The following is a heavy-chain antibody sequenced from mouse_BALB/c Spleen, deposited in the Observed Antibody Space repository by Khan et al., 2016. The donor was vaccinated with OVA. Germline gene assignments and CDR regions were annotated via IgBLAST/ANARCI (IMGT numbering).Heavy chain of an antibody. D-gene: IGHD1-1*02. Sequence: IQLVQSGPELKKPGETVKISCKASGYTFTNYGMNWVKQAPGKGLKWMGWINTYTEEPTYADDFKGRFAFSLETSASTAYLQINNLKNEDTATYFGASGGYWYFDVWGAGTTVTVSS. CDR1: GYTFTNYG. CDR3: ASGGYWYFDV. V-gene: IGHV9-3-1*01. J-gene: IGHJ1*01. CDR2: INTYTEEP.